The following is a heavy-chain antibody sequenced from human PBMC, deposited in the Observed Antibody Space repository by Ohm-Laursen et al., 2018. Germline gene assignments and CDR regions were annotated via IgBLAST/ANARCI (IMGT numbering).Heavy chain of an antibody. V-gene: IGHV4-59*08. CDR3: ARSLAVADSDAFDI. J-gene: IGHJ3*02. CDR1: GGSISSYY. Sequence: SDTLSLTWTVSGGSISSYYWSWIRQPPGQGLEWIGNIYYSGSTNYNPSLKVRVTISVDTSKNQFSLKLSFVTAADTAVYYCARSLAVADSDAFDIWGQGTMVTVSS. D-gene: IGHD6-19*01. CDR2: IYYSGST.